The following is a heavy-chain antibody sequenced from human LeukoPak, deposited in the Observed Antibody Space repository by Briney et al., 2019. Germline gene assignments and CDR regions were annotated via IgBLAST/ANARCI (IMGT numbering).Heavy chain of an antibody. V-gene: IGHV4-38-2*02. CDR3: ARAHHCSSTTRCYLGGHHMDV. J-gene: IGHJ6*03. CDR2: IDHSGST. Sequence: SETLSLTCTVSGYSISSGYYWGWIRQPPGKGLECILSIDHSGSTSYNPSLQTRVTISVDTSQTPFSLQVSSVTAEDTAVYYCARAHHCSSTTRCYLGGHHMDVWGTGTPVAVSS. D-gene: IGHD2-2*01. CDR1: GYSISSGYY.